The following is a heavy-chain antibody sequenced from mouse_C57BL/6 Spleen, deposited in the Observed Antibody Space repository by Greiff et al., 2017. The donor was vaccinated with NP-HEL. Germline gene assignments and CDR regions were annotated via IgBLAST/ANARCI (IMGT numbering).Heavy chain of an antibody. J-gene: IGHJ4*01. CDR2: IDPSDSYT. CDR1: GYTFTSYW. D-gene: IGHD1-1*01. CDR3: ARCITTVVGYAMDY. Sequence: QVQLQQPGAELVKPGASVKLSCKASGYTFTSYWMQWVKQRPGQGLEWIGEIDPSDSYTNYNQKFKGKATLTVDTSSSTAYMQLSSLTSEDSAVYYCARCITTVVGYAMDYWGQGTSVTVSS. V-gene: IGHV1-50*01.